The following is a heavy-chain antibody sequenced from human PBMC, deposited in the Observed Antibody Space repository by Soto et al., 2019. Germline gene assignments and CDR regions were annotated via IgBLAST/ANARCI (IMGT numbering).Heavy chain of an antibody. CDR2: ISYGGSDK. Sequence: QPGGSLRLSCTASGFTFSNYDMHWVRQAPGKGLEWVALISYGGSDKYYVDSVKGRFTISRDNSKNMLYLQMNSLRVEDTAVYYCAREVRVRGFAFDIWGQGTMVTVSS. CDR1: GFTFSNYD. V-gene: IGHV3-30*03. J-gene: IGHJ3*02. D-gene: IGHD3-3*01. CDR3: AREVRVRGFAFDI.